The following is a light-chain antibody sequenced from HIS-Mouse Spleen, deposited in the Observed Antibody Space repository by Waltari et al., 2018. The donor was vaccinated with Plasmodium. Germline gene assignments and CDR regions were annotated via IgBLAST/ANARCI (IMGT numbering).Light chain of an antibody. J-gene: IGLJ3*02. CDR3: SSYTSSSTWV. V-gene: IGLV2-14*01. Sequence: QSALTQPASVSGSPGQSITISCTGTSSAVGGYNYVSWYQQHPGKATKLMIYEVSKRPSGVSNRFSGSKSGNTASLTISGLQAEDEADYYCSSYTSSSTWVFGGGTKLTVL. CDR2: EVS. CDR1: SSAVGGYNY.